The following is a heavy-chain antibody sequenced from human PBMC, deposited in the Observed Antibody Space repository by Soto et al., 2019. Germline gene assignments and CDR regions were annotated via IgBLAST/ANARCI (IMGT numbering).Heavy chain of an antibody. Sequence: PSETLSLTCTVSGGSISSYYWSWIRQPPGKGLEWIGYIYYSGSTNYNPSLKSRVTISVDTSKNQFSLKLSSVTAADTAVYYCARVKYSSGWRYFDYWGQGTLVTVSS. CDR2: IYYSGST. J-gene: IGHJ4*02. CDR3: ARVKYSSGWRYFDY. CDR1: GGSISSYY. D-gene: IGHD6-19*01. V-gene: IGHV4-59*01.